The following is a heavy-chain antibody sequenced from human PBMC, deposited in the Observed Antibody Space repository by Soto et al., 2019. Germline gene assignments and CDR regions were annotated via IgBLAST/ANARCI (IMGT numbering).Heavy chain of an antibody. CDR1: GGSISSGGYH. Sequence: PSETLSLTCTVSGGSISSGGYHSSWIRQHPGKSLEWIGYIYYTVITYYNPSLKRRVTIFVATSKDHFSLKLSSVTAAATAVYYCARLDDWGQGTTVNVSS. J-gene: IGHJ6*02. V-gene: IGHV4-31*03. CDR2: IYYTVIT. CDR3: ARLDD.